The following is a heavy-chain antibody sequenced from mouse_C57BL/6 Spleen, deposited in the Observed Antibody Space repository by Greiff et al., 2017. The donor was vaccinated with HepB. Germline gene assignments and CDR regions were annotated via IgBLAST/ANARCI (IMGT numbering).Heavy chain of an antibody. D-gene: IGHD2-5*01. V-gene: IGHV1-7*01. J-gene: IGHJ3*01. Sequence: VQVVESGAELAKPGASVKLSCKASGYTFTSYWMHWVKQRPGQGLEWIGYINPSSGYTKYNQKFKDKATLTADKSSSTAYMQLSSLTYEDSAVYYCARSYYSNYGFAYWGQGTLVTVSA. CDR1: GYTFTSYW. CDR3: ARSYYSNYGFAY. CDR2: INPSSGYT.